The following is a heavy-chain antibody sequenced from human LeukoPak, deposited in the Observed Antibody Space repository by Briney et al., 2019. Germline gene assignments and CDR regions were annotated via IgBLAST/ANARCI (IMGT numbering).Heavy chain of an antibody. J-gene: IGHJ4*02. Sequence: GGSLRLSCAASGFTFSSYSMNWVRQAPGKGLEWVSSISSSSSYIYYADSVKGRFTISRDSAKNSLYLQMNSLRAEDTAVYYCARVRRGYSGYAFDYWGQGTLVTVSS. CDR3: ARVRRGYSGYAFDY. V-gene: IGHV3-21*01. CDR2: ISSSSSYI. D-gene: IGHD5-12*01. CDR1: GFTFSSYS.